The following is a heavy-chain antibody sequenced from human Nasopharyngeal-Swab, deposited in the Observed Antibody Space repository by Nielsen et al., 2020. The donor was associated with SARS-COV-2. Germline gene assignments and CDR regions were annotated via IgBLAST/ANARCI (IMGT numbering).Heavy chain of an antibody. J-gene: IGHJ3*02. CDR3: ARGGVGAFDI. D-gene: IGHD2-15*01. CDR1: GFTFSSYW. CDR2: IKQDGSEK. Sequence: GESLKISCAASGFTFSSYWMSWVRQAPGRGLEWVANIKQDGSEKYYVDSVKGRFTISRDNAKNSLYLQMNSLGAEDTAVYYCARGGVGAFDIWGQGTMVTVSS. V-gene: IGHV3-7*03.